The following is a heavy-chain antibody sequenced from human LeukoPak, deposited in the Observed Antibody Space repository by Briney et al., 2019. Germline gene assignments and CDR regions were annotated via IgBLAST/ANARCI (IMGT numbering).Heavy chain of an antibody. J-gene: IGHJ6*02. CDR3: ARDRGQLGRPYYYGMDV. V-gene: IGHV4-59*01. D-gene: IGHD3-10*01. CDR2: IYFSGDT. CDR1: GGSISSYY. Sequence: SETLSLTCTVSGGSISSYYWSWIRQPPGKGLEWIEYIYFSGDTNYNPSLKSRLTISVDTSRNQFSLSLDSVTAADTAVYYCARDRGQLGRPYYYGMDVWGQGTTVTVSS.